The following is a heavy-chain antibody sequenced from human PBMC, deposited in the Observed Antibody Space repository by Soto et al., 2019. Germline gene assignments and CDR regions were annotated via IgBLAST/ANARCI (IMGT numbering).Heavy chain of an antibody. J-gene: IGHJ4*02. CDR2: IFYSGTT. D-gene: IGHD4-17*01. Sequence: QVQLQESGPGLVKPSQTLSLTCTVSGDSISSGGYFWNWIRHHPGKGLEWIGYIFYSGTTFYNPTPKCRLSISVDTSNNQFSLNLTSVTAADTAVYFCARGRLRWRSFDYWGQGALVTVSS. CDR1: GDSISSGGYF. V-gene: IGHV4-31*03. CDR3: ARGRLRWRSFDY.